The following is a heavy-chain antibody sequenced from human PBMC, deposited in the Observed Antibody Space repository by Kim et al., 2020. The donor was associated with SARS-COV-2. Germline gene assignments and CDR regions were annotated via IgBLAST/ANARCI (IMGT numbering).Heavy chain of an antibody. J-gene: IGHJ4*02. D-gene: IGHD2-21*01. Sequence: GGSLRLSCAASGFTFSSYWMSWVRQAPGKGLEWVANIKEDGSDKYYVDSVKGRFTISRDNAKNSLYLQMNSLRAEDTAVYYCAIDPRGGDGYNSLEYWGQGTLVTVSS. CDR3: AIDPRGGDGYNSLEY. CDR2: IKEDGSDK. CDR1: GFTFSSYW. V-gene: IGHV3-7*01.